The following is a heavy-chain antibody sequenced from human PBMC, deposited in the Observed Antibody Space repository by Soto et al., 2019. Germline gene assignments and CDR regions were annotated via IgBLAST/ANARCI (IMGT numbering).Heavy chain of an antibody. CDR3: ARDLLRGDHGSSLWFDP. CDR2: TYYRSKWYN. J-gene: IGHJ5*02. D-gene: IGHD3-16*01. CDR1: GGSVSSNSAA. V-gene: IGHV6-1*01. Sequence: SQTLSLTFAISGGSVSSNSAAWNWIRQSPSRGLEWLGRTYYRSKWYNDYAVSVKSRITINPDTSKNQFSLQLNSVTPEDTAVYYCARDLLRGDHGSSLWFDPWGQGTLVPVSS.